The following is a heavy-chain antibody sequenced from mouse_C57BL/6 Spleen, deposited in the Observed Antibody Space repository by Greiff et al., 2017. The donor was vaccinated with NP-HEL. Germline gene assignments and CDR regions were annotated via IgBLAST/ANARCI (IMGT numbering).Heavy chain of an antibody. J-gene: IGHJ4*01. CDR2: INPNNGGT. CDR3: ASTVVGYAMDY. D-gene: IGHD1-1*01. V-gene: IGHV1-26*01. CDR1: GYTFTDYY. Sequence: EVQLQQSGPELVKPGASVKISCKASGYTFTDYYMNWVKQSHGKSLEWIGDINPNNGGTSYNQKFKGKATLTVDKSSSTAYMELRSLTSEDSAVYYCASTVVGYAMDYWGQGTSVTVSS.